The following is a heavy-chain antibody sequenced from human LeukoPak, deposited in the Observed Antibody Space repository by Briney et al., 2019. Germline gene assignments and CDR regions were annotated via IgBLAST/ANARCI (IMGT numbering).Heavy chain of an antibody. CDR2: IYYSGST. Sequence: SETLSLTCTVSGGSISSGDYYWSWIRQPPGKGLEWIGYIYYSGSTNYNPSLKSRVTISVDTSKNQFSLKLSSVTAADTAVYYCARGRVLVRGITRDYWGQGTLVTVSS. J-gene: IGHJ4*02. CDR3: ARGRVLVRGITRDY. CDR1: GGSISSGDYY. V-gene: IGHV4-61*08. D-gene: IGHD3-10*01.